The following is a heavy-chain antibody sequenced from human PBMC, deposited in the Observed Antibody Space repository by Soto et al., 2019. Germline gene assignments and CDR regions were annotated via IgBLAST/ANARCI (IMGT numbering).Heavy chain of an antibody. V-gene: IGHV4-30-4*01. CDR2: ISFSGIT. CDR3: ASYCRSNCRFSEAVEE. CDR1: RGTINTGAYF. J-gene: IGHJ6*02. D-gene: IGHD2-2*01. Sequence: VQLQESGPGLVKPSQTLSLTCTVSRGTINTGAYFWSWIRQPPGQGLEWIGYISFSGITNYTPALKRRFSIAVDTAKRQFSLILSSLSVAGPAMYYCASYCRSNCRFSEAVEEWGQGIAVTVSS.